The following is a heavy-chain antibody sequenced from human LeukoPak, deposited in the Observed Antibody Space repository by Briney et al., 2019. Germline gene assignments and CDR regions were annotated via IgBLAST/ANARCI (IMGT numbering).Heavy chain of an antibody. CDR1: GGTFSSYA. V-gene: IGHV1-69*04. Sequence: PVKVSRKASGGTFSSYAISWVRQAPGQGLEWMGRIIPILGIANYAQKFQGRVTITADKSTSTAYMELSSLRSEDTAVYYCARKPDSSGAFDIWGQGTMVTVSS. J-gene: IGHJ3*02. CDR2: IIPILGIA. CDR3: ARKPDSSGAFDI. D-gene: IGHD3-22*01.